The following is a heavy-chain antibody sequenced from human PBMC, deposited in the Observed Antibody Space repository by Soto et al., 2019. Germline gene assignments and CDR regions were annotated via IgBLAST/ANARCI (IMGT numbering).Heavy chain of an antibody. CDR1: GFTVSSYG. J-gene: IGHJ4*02. Sequence: QVQLVESGGGVVQPGRSLRLSCAESGFTVSSYGMHWVRQAPGKGLAWLAVIWYDGSNKYYADSVKGRFTFSRDNSKNTLYLQMNSLRAEDTAVYYCARDYYDVTAGTFDFDYWGQGTLVTVSS. CDR3: ARDYYDVTAGTFDFDY. CDR2: IWYDGSNK. V-gene: IGHV3-33*01. D-gene: IGHD2-21*02.